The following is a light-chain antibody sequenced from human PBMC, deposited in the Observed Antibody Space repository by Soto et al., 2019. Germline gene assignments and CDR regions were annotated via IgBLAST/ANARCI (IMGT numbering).Light chain of an antibody. CDR1: QSVSSSY. V-gene: IGKV3-20*01. CDR2: GAY. Sequence: EIVLTQSPGTLSLSPGERATLSCRASQSVSSSYLAWYQQKPGQAPRLLIYGAYSRATGIPDRFSGSGSGTDFALTISRVEPEDFAVYYCQQYGSSGTFGQGTKVDI. J-gene: IGKJ1*01. CDR3: QQYGSSGT.